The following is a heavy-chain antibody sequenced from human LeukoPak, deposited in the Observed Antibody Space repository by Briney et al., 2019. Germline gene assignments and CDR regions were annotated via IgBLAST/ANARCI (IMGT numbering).Heavy chain of an antibody. CDR3: VREGPPQSSLYYFDY. CDR1: GFTFSSYE. Sequence: GGSLRLSCAASGFTFSSYEMNWVRQAPGKGLEWVSYITSSGSTIYYADPVKGRFTISRDNAKNSLYLQMNSLTAEDTAVYYCVREGPPQSSLYYFDYWGQGTLVTVPS. D-gene: IGHD4-11*01. CDR2: ITSSGSTI. V-gene: IGHV3-48*03. J-gene: IGHJ4*02.